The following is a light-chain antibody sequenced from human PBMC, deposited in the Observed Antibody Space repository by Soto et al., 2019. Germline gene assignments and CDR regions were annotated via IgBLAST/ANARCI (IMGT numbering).Light chain of an antibody. CDR2: VAS. Sequence: EIVLTQLPDTLSLSPGERATLSCRASQSVSSNLAWYQQKPGQAPRLLIYVASSRATGIPDRFSGSGSGTDFTLTIRRLEPEDFATYYCQQYNSYSTFGQGTKVDIK. CDR1: QSVSSN. CDR3: QQYNSYST. J-gene: IGKJ1*01. V-gene: IGKV3-20*01.